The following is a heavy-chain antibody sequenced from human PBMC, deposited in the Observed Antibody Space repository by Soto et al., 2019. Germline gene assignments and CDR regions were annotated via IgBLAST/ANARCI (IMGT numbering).Heavy chain of an antibody. CDR3: ARGGVGPGISGGWFDP. CDR1: GYTFTNYG. CDR2: ISAYNGNT. Sequence: QIQLVQSGAEVKKPGASVKVSCKASGYTFTNYGISWVRQAPGQGLEWMGWISAYNGNTNYAQKLQGRVTMTPDTSTSTAYMELRSLRSDDTAVYYCARGGVGPGISGGWFDPWGQGTLVTVSS. J-gene: IGHJ5*02. V-gene: IGHV1-18*01. D-gene: IGHD3-3*01.